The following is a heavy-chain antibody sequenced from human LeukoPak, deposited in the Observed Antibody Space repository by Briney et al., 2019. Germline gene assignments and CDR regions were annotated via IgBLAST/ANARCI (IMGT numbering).Heavy chain of an antibody. CDR3: ARDNSVRDEAWWFNP. J-gene: IGHJ5*02. CDR1: GYTFTTYG. D-gene: IGHD5-24*01. CDR2: ISAYNGKT. V-gene: IGHV1-18*01. Sequence: ASVKVSCKASGYTFTTYGISWVRQAPGQGLEWMGWISAYNGKTYYAQKLQGRVTMTTDTSTSTAYMELRSLRSDDTAVYYCARDNSVRDEAWWFNPWGQGTLVTVSS.